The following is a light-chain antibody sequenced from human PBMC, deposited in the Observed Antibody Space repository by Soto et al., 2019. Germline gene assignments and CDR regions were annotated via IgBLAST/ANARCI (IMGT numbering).Light chain of an antibody. CDR3: ASWDDSLNIWV. CDR2: KTD. J-gene: IGLJ3*02. Sequence: QSVLTQPPSASGNPGQRVTISCSGSSANLARNSVNWYQQFPGTAPKLLIHKTDQRPSGVPDRISGSKSGTSASLAITGLQSEYEGHYYCASWDDSLNIWVFGGGTKLTVL. V-gene: IGLV1-44*01. CDR1: SANLARNS.